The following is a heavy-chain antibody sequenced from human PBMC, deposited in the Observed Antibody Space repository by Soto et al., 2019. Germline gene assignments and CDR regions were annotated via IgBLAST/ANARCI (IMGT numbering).Heavy chain of an antibody. CDR3: AHYSSTSSFDY. V-gene: IGHV2-5*02. Sequence: QITLKESGPTLVKPTQTFTLACTFSGFSLSTSGMGVGWIRQPPGKALEWLALIYWDDDKRYSPSLKSRLTXPXGTSKNQLVLTMTNMDPVDTATYYCAHYSSTSSFDYWGQGTLVTVSS. CDR2: IYWDDDK. D-gene: IGHD6-13*01. CDR1: GFSLSTSGMG. J-gene: IGHJ4*02.